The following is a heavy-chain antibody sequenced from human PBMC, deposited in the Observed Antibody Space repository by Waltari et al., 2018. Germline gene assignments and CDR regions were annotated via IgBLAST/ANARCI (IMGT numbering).Heavy chain of an antibody. J-gene: IGHJ3*02. CDR3: ARGPLGLVADRGAFDI. CDR2: IYYSGST. Sequence: QVQLQESGPGLVKPSETLSLTCTVSGGSISSYYWSWIRQPPGKGLEWIGYIYYSGSTNYNPSLKSRVTMSVDTSKNQFSLKLSSVTAADTAVYYCARGPLGLVADRGAFDIWGQGTMVTVSS. V-gene: IGHV4-59*12. D-gene: IGHD5-12*01. CDR1: GGSISSYY.